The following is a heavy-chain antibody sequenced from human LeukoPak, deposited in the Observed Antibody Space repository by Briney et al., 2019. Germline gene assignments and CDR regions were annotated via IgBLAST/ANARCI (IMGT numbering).Heavy chain of an antibody. Sequence: GGSLRLSCAASGFTFSSYEMNWVRQAPGKGLEWVSYISSSGSTIYYADSVKGRFTISRDNSKNTLYLQMNSLRAEDTAVYYCAKLYDFWSGYYFDYWGQGTLVTVSS. CDR2: ISSSGSTI. D-gene: IGHD3-3*01. CDR1: GFTFSSYE. V-gene: IGHV3-48*03. CDR3: AKLYDFWSGYYFDY. J-gene: IGHJ4*02.